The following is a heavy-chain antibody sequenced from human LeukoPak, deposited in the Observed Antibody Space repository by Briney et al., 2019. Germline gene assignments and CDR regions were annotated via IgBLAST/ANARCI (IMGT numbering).Heavy chain of an antibody. D-gene: IGHD6-13*01. CDR3: AREKSSSWDLDY. Sequence: GRSLRLSCAASGFTFSSYAMHWVRQAPGKGLEWVAVISYDGSNKYYADSVKGRFTISRDNSKNTLYLQMNSLRAEDTAVYYCAREKSSSWDLDYWGQGTLVTVSS. V-gene: IGHV3-30-3*01. J-gene: IGHJ4*02. CDR1: GFTFSSYA. CDR2: ISYDGSNK.